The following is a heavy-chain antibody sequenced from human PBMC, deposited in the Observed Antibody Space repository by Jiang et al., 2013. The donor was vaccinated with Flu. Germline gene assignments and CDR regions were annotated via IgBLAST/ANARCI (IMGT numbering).Heavy chain of an antibody. CDR2: IDWNDDK. D-gene: IGHD6-13*01. CDR1: GFSLTTSGMC. Sequence: LTLTCTFSGFSLTTSGMCMSWIRQPPGKALEWLARIDWNDDKFYSTSLRTRLTISKDTSKNQVVLTMTNMDPVDTATYYCARFSMYSSGWYFFDSWGQGTLVTVSS. CDR3: ARFSMYSSGWYFFDS. V-gene: IGHV2-70*16. J-gene: IGHJ4*02.